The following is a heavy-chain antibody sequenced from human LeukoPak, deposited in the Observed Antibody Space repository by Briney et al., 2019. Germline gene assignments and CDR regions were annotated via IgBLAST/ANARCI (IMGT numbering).Heavy chain of an antibody. J-gene: IGHJ4*02. CDR1: GYTFTGYY. D-gene: IGHD7-27*01. V-gene: IGHV1-2*02. CDR3: ARGHRPGSLLGGKASPFDY. CDR2: INPNSGGT. Sequence: ASVKVSCKASGYTFTGYYMHWVRQAPGQGLEWMGWINPNSGGTNYAQKFQGRVTMTRDTSISTAYMELSRLRSDDTAVYYCARGHRPGSLLGGKASPFDYWGQGTLVTVSS.